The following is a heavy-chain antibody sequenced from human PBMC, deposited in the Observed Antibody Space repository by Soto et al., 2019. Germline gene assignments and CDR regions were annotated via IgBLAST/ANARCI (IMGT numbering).Heavy chain of an antibody. Sequence: QVPLVQSGTEVKKPGASVKVSCKASGYTFTNYAISWVRQAPGQGLEWMGWISAYNYNTKNAQNLQGRVTMTTDTSTSTAYMELRSLRSDDTAVYYCARESPPADYWGQGTLVTVSS. CDR3: ARESPPADY. CDR1: GYTFTNYA. CDR2: ISAYNYNT. V-gene: IGHV1-18*01. J-gene: IGHJ4*02.